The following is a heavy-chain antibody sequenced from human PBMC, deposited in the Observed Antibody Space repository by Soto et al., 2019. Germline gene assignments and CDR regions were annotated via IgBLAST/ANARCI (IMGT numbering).Heavy chain of an antibody. J-gene: IGHJ5*02. CDR1: GFTFSSYA. Sequence: EVQLLESGGGLVQPGGSLRLSCAASGFTFSSYAMSWVRQAPGKGLEWVSAISGSGGSTYYADSVKGRFTISRDNSKKPLYLQMNSLRAEDTAVYYCAKDPIRSSSWSPGWFDPWGQGTLVTVSS. CDR2: ISGSGGST. CDR3: AKDPIRSSSWSPGWFDP. V-gene: IGHV3-23*01. D-gene: IGHD6-13*01.